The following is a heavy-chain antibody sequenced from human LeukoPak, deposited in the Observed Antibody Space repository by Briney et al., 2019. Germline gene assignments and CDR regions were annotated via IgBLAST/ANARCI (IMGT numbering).Heavy chain of an antibody. Sequence: SETLSLTCAVYGGSFSGYYWSWIRQPPGKGREWIGEINHSGSTNYNPSLKSRVTISVDTSTNQFSMKLSSVTAADTAVYYCARGRKQWLVSGGNWFDPWGQGTLVTVSS. J-gene: IGHJ5*02. CDR3: ARGRKQWLVSGGNWFDP. V-gene: IGHV4-34*01. CDR1: GGSFSGYY. D-gene: IGHD6-19*01. CDR2: INHSGST.